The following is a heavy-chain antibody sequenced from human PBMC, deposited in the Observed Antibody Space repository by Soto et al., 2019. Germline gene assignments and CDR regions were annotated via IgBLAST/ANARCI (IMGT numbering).Heavy chain of an antibody. CDR2: ISPYNGDT. V-gene: IGHV1-18*04. D-gene: IGHD2-15*01. CDR3: ARTPRAQMIVLEAATRFDY. J-gene: IGHJ4*02. CDR1: GYTFTTYG. Sequence: QVQLVQSGAEVKRSGASLKVSCKASGYTFTTYGLNWVRQAPGQGLEWMGWISPYNGDTNYAQNFQGRVTLTTDTSTSTAYMELRSLTSDDTAVYYCARTPRAQMIVLEAATRFDYWGQGTLVTVSS.